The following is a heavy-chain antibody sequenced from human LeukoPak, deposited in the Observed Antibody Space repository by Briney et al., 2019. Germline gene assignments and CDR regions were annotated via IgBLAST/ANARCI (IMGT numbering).Heavy chain of an antibody. J-gene: IGHJ4*02. CDR3: ARAPCIQLWDY. V-gene: IGHV1-2*02. CDR1: GYTFTGYY. Sequence: ASVKVSCTASGYTFTGYYMHWVRQAPGQGLEWMGWINPNSGSTNYAQKSQSRVTMTRDTSISTAYMELSRLRADDTAVYYCARAPCIQLWDYWGQGTLVTVSS. D-gene: IGHD5-18*01. CDR2: INPNSGST.